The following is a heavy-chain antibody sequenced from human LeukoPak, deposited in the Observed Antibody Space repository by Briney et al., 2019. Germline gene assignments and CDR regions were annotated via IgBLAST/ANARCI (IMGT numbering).Heavy chain of an antibody. Sequence: GGSLRLSCAASGFTFSDYYMSWIRQAPGKGLEWVSYISSSGSTIYYADSVKGRFTISRDNAKNSLYLQMNSLRAEDTAVYYCARSYCSGGSCYSIYYYYMDVWGKGTTVTVSS. CDR1: GFTFSDYY. CDR2: ISSSGSTI. J-gene: IGHJ6*03. V-gene: IGHV3-11*04. CDR3: ARSYCSGGSCYSIYYYYMDV. D-gene: IGHD2-15*01.